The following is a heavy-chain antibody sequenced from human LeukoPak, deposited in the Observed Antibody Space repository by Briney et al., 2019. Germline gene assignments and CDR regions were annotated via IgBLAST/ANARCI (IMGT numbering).Heavy chain of an antibody. V-gene: IGHV4-30-2*01. Sequence: ESSETLSLTCAVSGGSISSGGYSWSWIRQPPGKGLEWIGYIYYSGSTYYNPSLKSRVTVSVDRSKNQFSLKLSSVTAADTAVYYCARASFDWLRYALFWFDPWGQGTLVTVSS. D-gene: IGHD3-9*01. J-gene: IGHJ5*02. CDR3: ARASFDWLRYALFWFDP. CDR1: GGSISSGGYS. CDR2: IYYSGST.